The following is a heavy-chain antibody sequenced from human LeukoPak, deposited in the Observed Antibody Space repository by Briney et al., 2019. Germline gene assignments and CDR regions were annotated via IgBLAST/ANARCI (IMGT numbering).Heavy chain of an antibody. J-gene: IGHJ3*02. CDR3: ARRKMDGYNPGAFDI. CDR1: GGTFSSYA. CDR2: IIPIFGTA. V-gene: IGHV1-69*05. D-gene: IGHD5-24*01. Sequence: ASVKVSCKASGGTFSSYAISWVRQAPGHGLAWMGRIIPIFGTANYAQKFQGRFTITTDESTSTAYMELSSLRSEDTAVYYCARRKMDGYNPGAFDIWGQGTMVTVSS.